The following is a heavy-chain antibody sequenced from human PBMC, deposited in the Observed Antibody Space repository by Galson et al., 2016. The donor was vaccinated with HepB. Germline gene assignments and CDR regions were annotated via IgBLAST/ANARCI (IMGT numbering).Heavy chain of an antibody. CDR2: ISGYNGYT. Sequence: SVKVSCKASGYIFTRYGISWVRQAPGQGLEWMGWISGYNGYTKFAQKFQGRVTMTTDTPTRTAYMALESLRSDDTALYYCASDNGDPFDFWGQGTLVTVSS. V-gene: IGHV1-18*01. D-gene: IGHD2-8*01. CDR1: GYIFTRYG. CDR3: ASDNGDPFDF. J-gene: IGHJ4*02.